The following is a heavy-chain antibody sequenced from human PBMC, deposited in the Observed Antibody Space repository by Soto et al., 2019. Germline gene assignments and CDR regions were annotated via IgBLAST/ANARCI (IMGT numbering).Heavy chain of an antibody. CDR2: INHSGST. V-gene: IGHV4-34*01. J-gene: IGHJ4*02. CDR1: GGSFSGYY. D-gene: IGHD7-27*01. Sequence: QVQLQQWGAGLLKPSETLSLTCAVYGGSFSGYYWSWIRQPPGKGLEWIGEINHSGSTNYNPSLKSRVTLSVDTSKNQVSLKLSSVTAADTAVYYCARGPLGDYWGQGTLVTVSS. CDR3: ARGPLGDY.